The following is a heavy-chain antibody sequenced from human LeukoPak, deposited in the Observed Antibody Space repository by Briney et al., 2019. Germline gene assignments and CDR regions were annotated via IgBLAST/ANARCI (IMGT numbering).Heavy chain of an antibody. CDR1: GGSFSGYY. Sequence: SETLSLTCAVYGGSFSGYYWSWIRQPPGKGLEWIGEINHSGSTNYNPSLKSRVTISVDTSKNQFSLKLSSVTAADTAVYYCARHGGGLDYDFWSGYPNAGDYYYYMDVWGKGTTVTVSS. J-gene: IGHJ6*03. D-gene: IGHD3-3*01. CDR2: INHSGST. V-gene: IGHV4-34*01. CDR3: ARHGGGLDYDFWSGYPNAGDYYYYMDV.